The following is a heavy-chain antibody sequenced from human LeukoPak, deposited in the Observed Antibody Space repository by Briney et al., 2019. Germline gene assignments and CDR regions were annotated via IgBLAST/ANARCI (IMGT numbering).Heavy chain of an antibody. CDR2: ISGSGGRI. V-gene: IGHV3-23*01. CDR1: GFTFSSYS. CDR3: AKNPRLEGWIYFDS. D-gene: IGHD1-1*01. J-gene: IGHJ4*02. Sequence: GGSLRLSCAASGFTFSSYSMSWVRQAPGKGLEWVSSISGSGGRIDYADSVKGRFTISRDNSKNTLSLQMNSLTAEDTAVYYCAKNPRLEGWIYFDSWGRGILVTVSS.